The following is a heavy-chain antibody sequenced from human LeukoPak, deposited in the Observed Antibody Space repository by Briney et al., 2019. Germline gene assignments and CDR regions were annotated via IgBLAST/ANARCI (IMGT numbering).Heavy chain of an antibody. CDR2: INPNSGGT. CDR3: ARGRRDGYNFWYY. V-gene: IGHV1-2*02. Sequence: ASVKVSCKASGYTFTGYYTHWVRQAPGQGLEWMGWINPNSGGTNYAQKFQGRVTMTRDTSISTAYMELSRLRSDDTAVYYCARGRRDGYNFWYYWGQGTLVTVSS. J-gene: IGHJ4*02. CDR1: GYTFTGYY. D-gene: IGHD5-24*01.